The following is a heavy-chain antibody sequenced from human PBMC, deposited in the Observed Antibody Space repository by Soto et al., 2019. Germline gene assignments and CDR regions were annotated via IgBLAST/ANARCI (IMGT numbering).Heavy chain of an antibody. CDR2: IFSNNER. J-gene: IGHJ6*02. D-gene: IGHD3-10*01. V-gene: IGHV2-26*03. CDR3: ARLVADSSWYYYGLDV. CDR1: GFSLTTGRMG. Sequence: QVTLKESGPVLVKATETLTLTCSISGFSLTTGRMGVSWIRQPPGKALEWLAHIFSNNERSYTTSLQHRISISADNSKRQVVLTMTDVGPVDAATYFCARLVADSSWYYYGLDVWGQGASVTVS.